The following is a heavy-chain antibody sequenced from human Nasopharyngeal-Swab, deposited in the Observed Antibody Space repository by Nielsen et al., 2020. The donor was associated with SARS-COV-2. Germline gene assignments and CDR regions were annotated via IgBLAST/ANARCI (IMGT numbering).Heavy chain of an antibody. CDR1: GLTFSSYG. V-gene: IGHV3-33*01. D-gene: IGHD3-10*01. Sequence: GESLKTSRAASGLTFSSYGLHWARQAPGNGVEWVAVIWYDASNKYYADCVKGRLTISIDNSKNTLNLQMNSLRAEDTAVYYCASDRMYGSGSRMDVWGQGTTGTVSS. CDR2: IWYDASNK. CDR3: ASDRMYGSGSRMDV. J-gene: IGHJ6*02.